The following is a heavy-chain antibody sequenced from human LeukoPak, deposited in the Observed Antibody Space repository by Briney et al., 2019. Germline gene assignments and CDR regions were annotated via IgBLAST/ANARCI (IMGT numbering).Heavy chain of an antibody. V-gene: IGHV2-70*11. CDR1: GFSLSTSGMC. D-gene: IGHD5-18*01. J-gene: IGHJ4*02. CDR2: IDWDDAK. Sequence: SGPTLVNPTQTLTLTCTLSGFSLSTSGMCVTWIRQPPGKALEWLARIDWDDAKYFTTSLKTRLTISKDTSKNQVVLTVTNMDPVDTATYYCARIRRNTAMAFDYWGQGTLVTVSS. CDR3: ARIRRNTAMAFDY.